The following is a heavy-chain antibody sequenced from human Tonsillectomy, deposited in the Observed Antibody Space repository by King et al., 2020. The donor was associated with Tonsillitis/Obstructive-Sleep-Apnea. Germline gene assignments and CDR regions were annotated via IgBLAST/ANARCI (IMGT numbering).Heavy chain of an antibody. CDR3: ARGRSTSAGYYYYMDV. CDR1: GGSFSGYY. V-gene: IGHV4-34*01. CDR2: INHSGST. J-gene: IGHJ6*03. Sequence: VQLQQWGAGLLKPSETLSLTCAVYGGSFSGYYWSWIRQPPGKGLEGIGEINHSGSTNYNPSLKRRVTISVETSKNQFSLKLSSVTAADTAVYYCARGRSTSAGYYYYMDVWGKGTTVTVSS. D-gene: IGHD2-2*01.